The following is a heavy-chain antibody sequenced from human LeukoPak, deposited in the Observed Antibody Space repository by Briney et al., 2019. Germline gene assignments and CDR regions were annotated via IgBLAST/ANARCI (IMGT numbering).Heavy chain of an antibody. CDR2: ISWNSGRI. CDR3: AKEGTLYYFDY. J-gene: IGHJ4*02. V-gene: IGHV3-9*01. CDR1: GFTFDDYA. Sequence: GRSLRLSCAVSGFTFDDYAMHWVRQAPGKGLEWVSSISWNSGRIGYADSMMGRFTISRDNAKNSLYLQMNSLRPEDTALYFCAKEGTLYYFDYWGQGTLVTVSS.